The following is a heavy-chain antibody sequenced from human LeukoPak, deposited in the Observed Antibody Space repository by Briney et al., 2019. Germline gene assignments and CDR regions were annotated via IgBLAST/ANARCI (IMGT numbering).Heavy chain of an antibody. V-gene: IGHV4-34*01. Sequence: PSETLSLTCAVYGGSFSGCYWSWIRQPPGKGLEWIGEINHSGSTNYNPSLKSRVTISVDTSKNQFSLNLSSVTAADTAVYYCARVSSSSWRFLDYWGQGTLVTVSS. D-gene: IGHD6-13*01. CDR1: GGSFSGCY. CDR2: INHSGST. J-gene: IGHJ4*02. CDR3: ARVSSSSWRFLDY.